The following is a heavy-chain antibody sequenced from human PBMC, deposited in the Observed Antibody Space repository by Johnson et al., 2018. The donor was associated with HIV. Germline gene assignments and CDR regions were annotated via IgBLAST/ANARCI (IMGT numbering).Heavy chain of an antibody. D-gene: IGHD3-10*02. CDR2: ISYDGSNK. CDR3: AKDLGDNVRGLLGLRWAM. V-gene: IGHV3-30-3*01. CDR1: GFTFSSYA. J-gene: IGHJ1*01. Sequence: VQLVESGGGLIQPGRSLRLSCAASGFTFSSYAMHWVRQAPGKGLEWVAVISYDGSNKYYADSVKGRFTISRDNSKNTLYLQMNSLRAEDTAVYYCAKDLGDNVRGLLGLRWAMWG.